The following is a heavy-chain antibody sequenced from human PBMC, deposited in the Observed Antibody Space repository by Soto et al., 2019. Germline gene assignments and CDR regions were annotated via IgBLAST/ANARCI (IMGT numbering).Heavy chain of an antibody. D-gene: IGHD6-13*01. Sequence: PSETLSLTCAVYGGSFSGYYWSWIRQPPGKGLEWIGEINHSGSTNYNPSLKSRVTISVDTSKNQFSLKLSSVTAADTAVYYCARGQVYSSSWYNWFDPWGQGTLVTVSS. CDR1: GGSFSGYY. CDR2: INHSGST. J-gene: IGHJ5*02. V-gene: IGHV4-34*01. CDR3: ARGQVYSSSWYNWFDP.